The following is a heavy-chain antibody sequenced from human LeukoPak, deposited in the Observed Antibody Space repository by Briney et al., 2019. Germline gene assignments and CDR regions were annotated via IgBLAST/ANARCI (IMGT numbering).Heavy chain of an antibody. Sequence: SETLSLTCAVYGGSFSGYYWSWIRQPPGKGLEWIGEINHSGSTNYNPSLKSRVTISVDTSKNQFSLKLSSVTAADTAVYYCARGVRPDYDFWSGYPYSYYLDYWGQGTLVTVSS. V-gene: IGHV4-34*01. J-gene: IGHJ4*02. CDR2: INHSGST. CDR3: ARGVRPDYDFWSGYPYSYYLDY. CDR1: GGSFSGYY. D-gene: IGHD3-3*01.